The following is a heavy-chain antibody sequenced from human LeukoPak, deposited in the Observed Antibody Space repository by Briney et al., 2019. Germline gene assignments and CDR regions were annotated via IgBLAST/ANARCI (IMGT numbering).Heavy chain of an antibody. CDR1: RDSISGYY. Sequence: SVTVSLTCTVSRDSISGYYWSWIRQPPGKRLEWIGYIHYNGSTNHYPSLKTRVAISLETSENQFSLKLTSVTAADTAVYYCTRSLPAAMFSLDYWGQGTLVTVFS. V-gene: IGHV4-59*01. CDR2: IHYNGST. D-gene: IGHD2-2*01. CDR3: TRSLPAAMFSLDY. J-gene: IGHJ4*02.